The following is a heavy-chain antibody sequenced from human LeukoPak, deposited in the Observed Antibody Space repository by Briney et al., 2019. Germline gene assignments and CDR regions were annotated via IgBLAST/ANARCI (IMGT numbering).Heavy chain of an antibody. CDR2: IIPILGIA. V-gene: IGHV1-69*04. CDR3: ASSYGSGSDSRDY. Sequence: SVKVSCKASGGTFSSYAISWVRQAPGQGLEWMGRIIPILGIANYAQKFQGRVTITADESTSTAYMELSSLRSEDTAVYYCASSYGSGSDSRDYWGQGTLVTVSS. J-gene: IGHJ4*02. CDR1: GGTFSSYA. D-gene: IGHD3-10*01.